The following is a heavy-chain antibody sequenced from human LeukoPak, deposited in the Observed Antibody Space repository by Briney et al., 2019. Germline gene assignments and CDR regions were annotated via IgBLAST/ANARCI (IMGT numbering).Heavy chain of an antibody. V-gene: IGHV3-7*01. Sequence: RSGGSLRLSCAASGFTFSSYWMSWVRQAPGKGLEWVANIKQDGSKKYYVDSVKGRFTISRDNAKNSLYLQMNSLRAEDTAVYYCARETYYDFWSGPMDYWGQGTLVTVSA. CDR2: IKQDGSKK. D-gene: IGHD3-3*01. CDR1: GFTFSSYW. CDR3: ARETYYDFWSGPMDY. J-gene: IGHJ4*02.